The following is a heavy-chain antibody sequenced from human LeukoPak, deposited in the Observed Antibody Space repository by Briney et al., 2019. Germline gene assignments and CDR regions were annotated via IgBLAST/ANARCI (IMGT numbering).Heavy chain of an antibody. J-gene: IGHJ4*02. CDR1: GYSLSSGSS. D-gene: IGHD3-16*02. V-gene: IGHV4-38-2*01. Sequence: SETLSLTCAVSGYSLSSGSSWGWIRQPPGKGLEWIGSIYHSGSTYYNPSLKSRVTISVGTSKNQFSLKLSSVTAADTAVYYCASLYDYVWGSYRYTYRVDYWGQGTLVTVSS. CDR3: ASLYDYVWGSYRYTYRVDY. CDR2: IYHSGST.